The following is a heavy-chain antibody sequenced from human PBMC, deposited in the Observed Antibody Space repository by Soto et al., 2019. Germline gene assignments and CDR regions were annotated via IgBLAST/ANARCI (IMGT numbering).Heavy chain of an antibody. V-gene: IGHV4-39*01. Sequence: HSARLSLACAFSGACVYSSAYDASWIRQPPGKGLEWIGAMYYTGNKNYNPSLESRVTMSVDTSKNQFSLKLSSVTPTDTAVYYCARRSSSSLGSLFDPWGRGILVTVSS. D-gene: IGHD6-6*01. CDR1: GACVYSSAYD. CDR3: ARRSSSSLGSLFDP. J-gene: IGHJ5*02. CDR2: MYYTGNK.